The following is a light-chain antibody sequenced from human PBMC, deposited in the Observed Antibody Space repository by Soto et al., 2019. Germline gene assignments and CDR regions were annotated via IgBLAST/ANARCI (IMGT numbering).Light chain of an antibody. J-gene: IGKJ1*01. CDR3: QQYYNIPPT. CDR2: WAS. CDR1: QSVFFNSSNKNY. V-gene: IGKV4-1*01. Sequence: DIVMTQSPDSLAVSLGERATINCKSSQSVFFNSSNKNYLAWYQQKPVQPPKLLIYWASTRESGVPDRFSGSGSGTDFTLTISSLQAEDVAVYYCQQYYNIPPTFGQGTKVEI.